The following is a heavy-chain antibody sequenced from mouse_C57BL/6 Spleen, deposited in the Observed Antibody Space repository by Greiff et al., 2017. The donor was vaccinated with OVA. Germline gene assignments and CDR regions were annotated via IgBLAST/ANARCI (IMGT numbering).Heavy chain of an antibody. CDR3: AGGPIYYDYGGYYAMDY. D-gene: IGHD2-4*01. CDR1: GYTFTSYW. J-gene: IGHJ4*01. Sequence: QVQLQQPGAELVKPGASVKLSCKASGYTFTSYWMHWVKQRPGRGLEWIGRIDPNSGGTKYNEKFKSKATLTVDKPSSTAYMQLRSLTSEELAIYYCAGGPIYYDYGGYYAMDYWGQGTSVTVSS. CDR2: IDPNSGGT. V-gene: IGHV1-72*01.